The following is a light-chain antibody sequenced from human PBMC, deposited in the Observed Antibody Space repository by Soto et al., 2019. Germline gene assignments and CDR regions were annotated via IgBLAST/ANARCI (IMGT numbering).Light chain of an antibody. CDR1: QSISSW. CDR2: KAS. CDR3: QQYSYFAT. Sequence: DIQMTQSPSTLSASGGDRVTITCRASQSISSWLTWYQQKAGQAPKLLIYKASIVESGVPSRFSGSGSGTEFTLTISSLQPVDSATYYCQQYSYFATFGQGTRVEVK. V-gene: IGKV1-5*03. J-gene: IGKJ1*01.